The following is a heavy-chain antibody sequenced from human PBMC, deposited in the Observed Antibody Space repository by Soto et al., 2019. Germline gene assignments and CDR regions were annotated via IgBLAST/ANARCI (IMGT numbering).Heavy chain of an antibody. CDR2: IYGDGSTI. D-gene: IGHD3-22*01. Sequence: PGGSLRLSCEASGFTISECSMNWVRQAPGKGLEWVSVIYGDGSTIDYADSVKGRFTIFRDNSNNTLYLQMNSLRAEDTAVYYCAKELFYYDSSDYSWGQGTLVTVS. CDR1: GFTISECS. V-gene: IGHV3-23*03. J-gene: IGHJ4*02. CDR3: AKELFYYDSSDYS.